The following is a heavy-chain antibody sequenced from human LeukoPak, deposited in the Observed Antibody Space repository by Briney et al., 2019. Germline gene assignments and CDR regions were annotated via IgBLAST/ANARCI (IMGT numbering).Heavy chain of an antibody. CDR3: ARVRAYSYGELDY. CDR1: GVYISSGGYY. CDR2: VSYSGST. V-gene: IGHV4-31*03. J-gene: IGHJ4*02. Sequence: SETLSLTCTVSGVYISSGGYYWSWVRQHPGKGLEWIGHVSYSGSTYYNPSLNSRVTISVGTSKTQFSLKLSSVTAADTAGYYCARVRAYSYGELDYWGLGSLVTVSS. D-gene: IGHD5-18*01.